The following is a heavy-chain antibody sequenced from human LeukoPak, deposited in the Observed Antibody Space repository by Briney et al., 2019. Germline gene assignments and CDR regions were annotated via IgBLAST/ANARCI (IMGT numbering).Heavy chain of an antibody. V-gene: IGHV1-24*01. CDR1: GYTLTELS. D-gene: IGHD3-22*01. CDR2: IDPEGGET. CDR3: ATAPTYYYDSSGYYALDY. Sequence: ASVKVSCKVSGYTLTELSMHWVRQAPGKGLEWMGGIDPEGGETIYAQKFQGRVTMTEDTSTDTAYMELSSLRSEDTAVYYCATAPTYYYDSSGYYALDYWGQGTLVTVSS. J-gene: IGHJ4*02.